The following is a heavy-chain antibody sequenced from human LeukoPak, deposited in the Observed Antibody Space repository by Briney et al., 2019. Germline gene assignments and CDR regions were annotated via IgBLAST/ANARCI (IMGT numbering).Heavy chain of an antibody. V-gene: IGHV1-2*02. CDR3: ARDHYAFDI. CDR1: GYTLTDYY. J-gene: IGHJ3*02. CDR2: INPKSGGT. Sequence: ASVKVSCKASGYTLTDYYMHWVRQTPGQGLEWLGWINPKSGGTTYAQNFQGRVTMTRDTSISTAYMELSRLRSDDTAVYYCARDHYAFDIWGQGTMVTVSS.